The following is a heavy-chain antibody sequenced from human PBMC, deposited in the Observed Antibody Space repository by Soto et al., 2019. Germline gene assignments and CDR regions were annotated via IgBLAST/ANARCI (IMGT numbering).Heavy chain of an antibody. CDR1: GFTFSSYA. Sequence: GGSMRLSCAASGFTFSSYASSWVRKAPGKGLEWVSAISGSGGSTYYADSVKGRFTISRDNSKNTLYLQMNSLRAEDTGIYYCTTVSYSTMIVVRFDYWGHGTLVTVPS. CDR3: TTVSYSTMIVVRFDY. D-gene: IGHD3-22*01. V-gene: IGHV3-23*01. CDR2: ISGSGGST. J-gene: IGHJ4*01.